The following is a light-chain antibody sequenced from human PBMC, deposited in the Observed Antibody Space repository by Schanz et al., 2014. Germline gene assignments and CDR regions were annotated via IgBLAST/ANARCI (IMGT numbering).Light chain of an antibody. Sequence: SYELTQPPSVSVAPGQTARITCGGDNIGSKSVHWYQQKPGQAPFLVVYSDSDRPSGIPERFSGSNSGNTATLTINRVEAGDEADYSCQVWDTINEHPGVFGGGTKLHRP. J-gene: IGLJ3*02. CDR2: SDS. CDR1: NIGSKS. V-gene: IGLV3-21*02. CDR3: QVWDTINEHPGV.